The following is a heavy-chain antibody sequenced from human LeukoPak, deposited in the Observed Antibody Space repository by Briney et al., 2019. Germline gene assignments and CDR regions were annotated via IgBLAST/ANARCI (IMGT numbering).Heavy chain of an antibody. CDR1: GFTFSSYG. CDR2: ISGSGGST. CDR3: ANTPSLWQLVFHY. D-gene: IGHD6-6*01. Sequence: GASLRLSCAASGFTFSSYGMSWVRQAPGKGLEWVSAISGSGGSTYYVDSVKVRFTISRDNSKNTLYLQMNSLRAEDTAVYYCANTPSLWQLVFHYWGQGTLVTVSS. V-gene: IGHV3-23*01. J-gene: IGHJ4*02.